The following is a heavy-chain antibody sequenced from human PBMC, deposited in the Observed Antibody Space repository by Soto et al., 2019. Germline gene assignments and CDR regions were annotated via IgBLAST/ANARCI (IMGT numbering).Heavy chain of an antibody. Sequence: ASVKVSCKASCYTFTSYGISWVRHAPGQGLERMGWISAYNGNTNYAQKLQGRVTMTTDTSTSTAYMELRSLRSDDTAVYFCARDFYLGYCSGGSCPFDYWGQGTLVTVSS. J-gene: IGHJ4*02. CDR3: ARDFYLGYCSGGSCPFDY. D-gene: IGHD2-15*01. CDR2: ISAYNGNT. V-gene: IGHV1-18*01. CDR1: CYTFTSYG.